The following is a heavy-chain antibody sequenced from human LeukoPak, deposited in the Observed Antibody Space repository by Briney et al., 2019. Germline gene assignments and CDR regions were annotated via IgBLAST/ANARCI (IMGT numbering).Heavy chain of an antibody. CDR1: GFTFSNYG. J-gene: IGHJ4*02. Sequence: PGGSLRLSCAASGFTFSNYGMHWVRQAPGEGLEWVAVISHDGSSKYYPESVKGRFTISRDNSRNTVYLQMNTLRAEDTAVYYCARDYYDSSGYYAPSYWGQGTLVTVSS. CDR2: ISHDGSSK. CDR3: ARDYYDSSGYYAPSY. D-gene: IGHD3-22*01. V-gene: IGHV3-30*04.